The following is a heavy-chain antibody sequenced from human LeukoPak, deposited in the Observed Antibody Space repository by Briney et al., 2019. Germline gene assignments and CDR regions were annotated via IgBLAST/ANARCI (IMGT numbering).Heavy chain of an antibody. V-gene: IGHV3-64D*06. CDR3: ARGCGGGPGCYILDY. CDR1: GFTFNRFY. Sequence: GGSLRLSCSASGFTFNRFYLHWVRQAPGKGLEFVAHISSNGATTYYADSVKGRFTISRDNSKNTLYLQMSSLRADDTAVYYCARGCGGGPGCYILDYWGQGTLVTVSS. CDR2: ISSNGATT. D-gene: IGHD2-21*01. J-gene: IGHJ4*02.